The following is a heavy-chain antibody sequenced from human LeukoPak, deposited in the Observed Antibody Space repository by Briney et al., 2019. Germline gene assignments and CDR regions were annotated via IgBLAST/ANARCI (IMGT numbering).Heavy chain of an antibody. CDR1: GFTFSSYA. CDR2: ISGSGGST. CDR3: AEDLTIWSGYAMDY. V-gene: IGHV3-23*01. D-gene: IGHD3-3*01. J-gene: IGHJ4*02. Sequence: PGGSLRLSCAASGFTFSSYAMSWVRQAPGKGLEWVSAISGSGGSTYYADSVKGRFTISRDNSKNTLYLQMNSLRAEDTAVYYCAEDLTIWSGYAMDYWGQGTLVTVSS.